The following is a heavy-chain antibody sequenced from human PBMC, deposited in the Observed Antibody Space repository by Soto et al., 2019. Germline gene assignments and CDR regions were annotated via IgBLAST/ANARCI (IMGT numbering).Heavy chain of an antibody. D-gene: IGHD3-3*01. J-gene: IGHJ4*02. V-gene: IGHV3-64D*06. CDR2: ISSNGGST. CDR1: GFTFSSYA. Sequence: GGSLRLSCSASGFTFSSYAMHWVRQAPGKGLEYVSAISSNGGSTYYADSVKGRFTISRDNSKNTLYLQMSSLRAEDTAVYYCAKAQGNGDFWTLDYWGQGXLVTVYS. CDR3: AKAQGNGDFWTLDY.